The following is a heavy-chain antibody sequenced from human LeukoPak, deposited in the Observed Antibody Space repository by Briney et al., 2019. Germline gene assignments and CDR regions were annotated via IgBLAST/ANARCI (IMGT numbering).Heavy chain of an antibody. V-gene: IGHV4-59*01. CDR1: GGSISSYY. Sequence: SETLSLTCTVSGGSISSYYWSWIRQPPGKGLEWIGYIYYSGSTNYNPSLKSRVTISVDTSKNQFSLKLSSVTAADTAVYYCARADSSSWSSFDYWGQGSVVTVSS. J-gene: IGHJ4*02. CDR3: ARADSSSWSSFDY. CDR2: IYYSGST. D-gene: IGHD6-13*01.